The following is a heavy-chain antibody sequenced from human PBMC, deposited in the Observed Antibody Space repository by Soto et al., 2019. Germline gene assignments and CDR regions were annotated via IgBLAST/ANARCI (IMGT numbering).Heavy chain of an antibody. CDR3: AGKPNALSYFDY. CDR1: GCSITTIDYY. J-gene: IGHJ4*02. Sequence: PSETLSLTCAISGCSITTIDYYSTSIRKLPGEGLEWIAYIHHAGPTYYNPSLQSRITISVDTSQKQFSLKLNSVTAADTAVYFCAGKPNALSYFDYWGQGALVT. CDR2: IHHAGPT. V-gene: IGHV4-31*11. D-gene: IGHD2-8*01.